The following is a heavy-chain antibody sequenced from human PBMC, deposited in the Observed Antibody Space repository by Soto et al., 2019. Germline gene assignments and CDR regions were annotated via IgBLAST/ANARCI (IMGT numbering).Heavy chain of an antibody. Sequence: GGSLRLSCAASGFTFSGSAMHWVRQASGKGLEWVGRIRSKANSYATAYAASVKGRFTISRDVSKNPAYLQMNSLKTEDTAVYYCTSRTRYCSSTSCSDPDYWGQGTLVTVSS. V-gene: IGHV3-73*01. J-gene: IGHJ4*02. CDR1: GFTFSGSA. CDR3: TSRTRYCSSTSCSDPDY. CDR2: IRSKANSYAT. D-gene: IGHD2-2*01.